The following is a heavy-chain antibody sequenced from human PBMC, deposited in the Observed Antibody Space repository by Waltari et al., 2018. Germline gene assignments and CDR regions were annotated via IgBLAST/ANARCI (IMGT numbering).Heavy chain of an antibody. Sequence: QLQLQQSGPGLVTPSESLSLPCAVPGDSMGSRDFWRWVRQSPGKGLEWIGQVHRSGRTNYNPSLASRVTMSIDTSNNQFSLKVTSATAADTAIYYCARDRGRGLYLDSWGQGILVTVSP. J-gene: IGHJ4*02. CDR3: ARDRGRGLYLDS. D-gene: IGHD2-15*01. CDR1: GDSMGSRDF. CDR2: VHRSGRT. V-gene: IGHV4-4*02.